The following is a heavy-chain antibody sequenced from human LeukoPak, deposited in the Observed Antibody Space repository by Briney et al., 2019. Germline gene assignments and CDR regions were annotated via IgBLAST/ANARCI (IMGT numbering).Heavy chain of an antibody. CDR1: GGSISRYY. D-gene: IGHD2-2*01. Sequence: SEALSLTCTVSGGSISRYYWSWTRQPPGKGLEWIGHIYYSGSTNHNPSLRSRVTISVDTSKNQFSLKLSSVTAADTAVYYCARGKYQLDYWGQGTLVTVSS. V-gene: IGHV4-59*08. CDR3: ARGKYQLDY. CDR2: IYYSGST. J-gene: IGHJ4*02.